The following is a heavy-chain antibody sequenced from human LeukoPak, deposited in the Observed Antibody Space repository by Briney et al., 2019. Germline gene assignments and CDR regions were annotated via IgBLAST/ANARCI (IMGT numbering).Heavy chain of an antibody. CDR2: IRSKPNSYAT. CDR1: GFTFSGSA. J-gene: IGHJ4*02. Sequence: GGSLRLSCAASGFTFSGSAMHWVRQASGEGLEWVGHIRSKPNSYATAYAASVKGRFTISRDDSKNTAYLQMNSLKTEDTAVYYCTRHGDPYYYDSSGPHWGQGTLVTVSS. V-gene: IGHV3-73*01. D-gene: IGHD3-22*01. CDR3: TRHGDPYYYDSSGPH.